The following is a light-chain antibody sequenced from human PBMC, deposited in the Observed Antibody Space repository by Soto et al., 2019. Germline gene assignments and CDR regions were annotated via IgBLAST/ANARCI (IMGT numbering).Light chain of an antibody. V-gene: IGLV2-14*01. J-gene: IGLJ1*01. CDR2: EVS. Sequence: QSALTQPASVSGSPGQSITISCTGTSSDVGGSNFVSWYQQYPGKAPKLMIYEVSNRPSGVSNRFSGSKSGSTASLTISGLQAEDEADYYCCSYTSILTDVFGTGTKLTVL. CDR3: CSYTSILTDV. CDR1: SSDVGGSNF.